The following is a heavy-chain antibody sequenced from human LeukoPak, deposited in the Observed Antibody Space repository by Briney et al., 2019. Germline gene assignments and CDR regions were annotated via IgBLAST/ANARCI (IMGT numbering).Heavy chain of an antibody. V-gene: IGHV5-10-1*01. Sequence: GESLKISCKGPGYSFTSYWINWVRQMPGKGLEWMGRIDPSDSYTTYSPSFQGHVTISADKSISTAYLQWSSLKASDTAMYYCTRQWTTVTPFDYWGQGTLVTVSS. D-gene: IGHD4-17*01. CDR2: IDPSDSYT. CDR3: TRQWTTVTPFDY. CDR1: GYSFTSYW. J-gene: IGHJ4*02.